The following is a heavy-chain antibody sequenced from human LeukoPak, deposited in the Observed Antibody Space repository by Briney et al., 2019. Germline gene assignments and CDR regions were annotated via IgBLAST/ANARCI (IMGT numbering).Heavy chain of an antibody. V-gene: IGHV3-48*04. CDR2: ISSSSSTI. J-gene: IGHJ4*02. CDR1: GFTFSSYS. CDR3: ARDVRYYYDSSDCSVFDY. D-gene: IGHD3-22*01. Sequence: GGSLRLSCAASGFTFSSYSMNWVRQAPGKGLEWVSYISSSSSTIYYADSVKGRFTISRDNAKNSLYLQMNSLRAEDTAVYYCARDVRYYYDSSDCSVFDYWGQGTLVTVSS.